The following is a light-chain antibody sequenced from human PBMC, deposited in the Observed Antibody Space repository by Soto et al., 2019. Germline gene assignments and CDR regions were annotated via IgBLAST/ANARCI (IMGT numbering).Light chain of an antibody. J-gene: IGLJ1*01. CDR3: SSYTSSSTL. V-gene: IGLV2-14*01. CDR2: AVT. CDR1: SSDVGGYNY. Sequence: QSALTQPASVSGSPGQSITISCTGTSSDVGGYNYVSWYQQHPGKAPKLMIYAVTDRPSGVSSRFSGSKSGNTASLTISGLQAEDEADYYCSSYTSSSTLFGNGTRSPS.